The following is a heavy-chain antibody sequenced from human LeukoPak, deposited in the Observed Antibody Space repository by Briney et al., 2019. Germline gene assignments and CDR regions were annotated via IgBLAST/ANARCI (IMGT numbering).Heavy chain of an antibody. CDR3: TAYIAAAGTGGDY. CDR1: GFTFSGSA. CDR2: IRSKANSYAT. V-gene: IGHV3-73*01. Sequence: PGGSLKLSCAASGFTFSGSAMHWVRQASGKGLEWVGRIRSKANSYATAYAASVKGRFTTSRDDSKNTAYLQMNSLKTEDTAVYYCTAYIAAAGTGGDYWGQGTLVTVSS. J-gene: IGHJ4*02. D-gene: IGHD6-13*01.